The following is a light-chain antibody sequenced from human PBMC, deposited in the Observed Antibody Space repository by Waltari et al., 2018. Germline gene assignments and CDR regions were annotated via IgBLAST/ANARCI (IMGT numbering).Light chain of an antibody. V-gene: IGKV3-20*01. Sequence: LLTQSPGTLSLSPGGRDTLSCRASHSISKYLDWYQQKPGQAPRLLIYGASSRATGIPDRFSGSGSGTDFTLTISRLEPEDFAVYYCQNHERLPATFGQGTKVEIK. CDR2: GAS. J-gene: IGKJ1*01. CDR1: HSISKY. CDR3: QNHERLPAT.